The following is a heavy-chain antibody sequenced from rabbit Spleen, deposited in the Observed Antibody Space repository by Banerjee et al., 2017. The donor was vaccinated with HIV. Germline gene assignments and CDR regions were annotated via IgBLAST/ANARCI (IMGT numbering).Heavy chain of an antibody. CDR1: GFSFNSGNW. V-gene: IGHV1S45*01. CDR2: IFAWSAST. CDR3: ARGVSDTSAYAFNL. D-gene: IGHD6-1*01. Sequence: QELLVESGGDLVKPGASLTLTCTASGFSFNSGNWICWVRQAPGKGLEWIGCIFAWSASTYYASWAKGRFTISKTSSTTVTLQMTSLTAADTATYFCARGVSDTSAYAFNLWGPVTLVTVS. J-gene: IGHJ4*01.